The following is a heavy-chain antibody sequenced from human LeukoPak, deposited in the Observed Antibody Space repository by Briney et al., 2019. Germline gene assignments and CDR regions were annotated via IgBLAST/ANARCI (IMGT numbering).Heavy chain of an antibody. CDR1: GFTFSRYW. Sequence: PGGSLRLSCAASGFTFSRYWMHWVRQTPGKGLVWVSRINGAGSSISYADSVKGRVTISRDNAKNTLYLQMNNLRAEDTAVYYCARGGDYKNDYWGQGTLVTVSS. V-gene: IGHV3-74*01. CDR2: INGAGSSI. CDR3: ARGGDYKNDY. D-gene: IGHD4-17*01. J-gene: IGHJ4*02.